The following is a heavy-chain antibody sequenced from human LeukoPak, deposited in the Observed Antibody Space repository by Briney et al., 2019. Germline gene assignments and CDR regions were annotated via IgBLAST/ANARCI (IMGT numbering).Heavy chain of an antibody. J-gene: IGHJ4*02. CDR1: GGSISTGSISSYY. CDR3: ARGAPSDY. V-gene: IGHV4-4*07. CDR2: NYTSGTT. Sequence: SETLSLTCTVSGGSISTGSISSYYWSWVRQPAGKGLEWIGRNYTSGTTNYNPSLKSRVTMSVDTSKNQFSLKVNSVTAADTAVYYCARGAPSDYWGQGTLVTASS.